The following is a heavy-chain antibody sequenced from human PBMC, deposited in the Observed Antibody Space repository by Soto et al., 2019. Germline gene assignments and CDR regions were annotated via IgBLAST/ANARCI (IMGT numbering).Heavy chain of an antibody. CDR3: ARVSIAVAGIAYYFDY. V-gene: IGHV3-30-3*01. J-gene: IGHJ4*02. D-gene: IGHD6-19*01. CDR1: GFSFSSRA. Sequence: QVQLVESGGGVVQPGRSLRLSCAASGFSFSSRAMHWVRQAPGKGLEWVAVVSHDGSNQYYADSVKGRVTISRDNSINTVYSQMNSLRAEDTAVYYCARVSIAVAGIAYYFDYWGQGTLVTVSS. CDR2: VSHDGSNQ.